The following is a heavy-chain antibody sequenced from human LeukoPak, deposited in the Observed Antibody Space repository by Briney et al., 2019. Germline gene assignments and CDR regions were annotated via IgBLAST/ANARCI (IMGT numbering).Heavy chain of an antibody. V-gene: IGHV4-4*07. CDR3: AKEGMIQGVIDY. Sequence: SETLSLTCTVSGGSISSYYWSWIRQPAGKGLEWIGHIHISGSTNYNPSLKSRVIMSLDTSKNQLSLKLNSVTAADTAVYYCAKEGMIQGVIDYWGQGALVTVSS. D-gene: IGHD3-10*01. CDR1: GGSISSYY. CDR2: IHISGST. J-gene: IGHJ4*02.